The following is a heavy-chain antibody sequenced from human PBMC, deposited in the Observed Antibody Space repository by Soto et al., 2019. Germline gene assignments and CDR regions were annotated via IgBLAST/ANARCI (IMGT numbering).Heavy chain of an antibody. J-gene: IGHJ4*02. Sequence: PSETLSLTCTVSGGSISSSSYYWGWIRQPPGKGLEWIGSIYYSGSTYYNPSLKSRVTISVDTSKNQFSLKLSSVTAADTAVYYCARLQVMFRTTLATYAYCGQRTLDTVSS. CDR2: IYYSGST. CDR1: GGSISSSSYY. CDR3: ARLQVMFRTTLATYAY. D-gene: IGHD4-17*01. V-gene: IGHV4-39*01.